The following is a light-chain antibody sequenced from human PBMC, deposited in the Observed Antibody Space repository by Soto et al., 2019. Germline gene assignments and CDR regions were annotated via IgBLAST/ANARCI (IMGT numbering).Light chain of an antibody. J-gene: IGKJ4*01. CDR1: QSVSSN. CDR3: QQYGSSQFT. CDR2: GAS. Sequence: EIEMTQSPATLSVSPGEEATLSCRASQSVSSNLAWYQQKPGQTPRLLIYGASSRATGIPDRFSGSGSGTDFTLTISRLEPEDFAVYYCQQYGSSQFTFGGGTKVDIK. V-gene: IGKV3-20*01.